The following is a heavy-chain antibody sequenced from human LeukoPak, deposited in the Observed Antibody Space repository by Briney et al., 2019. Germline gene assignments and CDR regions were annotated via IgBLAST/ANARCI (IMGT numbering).Heavy chain of an antibody. CDR3: ARVLNFYDSSGYYFSY. CDR1: GFTFSYYT. CDR2: ISYDGSNK. Sequence: GGSLRLSCAASGFTFSYYTMHWVRQAPGKGLEWVAVISYDGSNKYYADSVKGRFTISRDNSKNTLYLQMNSLRAEDTAVYYCARVLNFYDSSGYYFSYWGQGTLVTVSS. D-gene: IGHD3-22*01. V-gene: IGHV3-30-3*01. J-gene: IGHJ4*02.